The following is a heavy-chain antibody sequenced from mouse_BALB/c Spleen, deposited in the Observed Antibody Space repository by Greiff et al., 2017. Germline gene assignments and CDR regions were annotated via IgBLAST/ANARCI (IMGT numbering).Heavy chain of an antibody. CDR1: GYTFTSYT. V-gene: IGHV1-4*02. CDR3: ALFSTTVETAY. D-gene: IGHD1-1*01. CDR2: INPSSGYT. J-gene: IGHJ3*01. Sequence: VQLQQSAAELARPGASVKMSCKASGYTFTSYTMHWVKQRPGQGLEWIGYINPSSGYTEYNQKFKDKTTLTADKSSSTAYMQLSSLTSEDSAVYYCALFSTTVETAYWGQGTLVTVSA.